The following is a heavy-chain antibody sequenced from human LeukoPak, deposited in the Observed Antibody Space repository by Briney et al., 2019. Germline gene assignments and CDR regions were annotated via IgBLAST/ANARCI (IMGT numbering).Heavy chain of an antibody. CDR1: GFTFSSYA. V-gene: IGHV3-23*01. D-gene: IGHD3-10*01. CDR2: ISGNGGVAT. CDR3: ATYYFASGGLFRHFDY. J-gene: IGHJ4*02. Sequence: GGSLRLSCAASGFTFSSYAMSWVRQAPGKGLEWVSTISGNGGVATYYADSVKGRFTISGDDSKNTLYVQMNSLRAEDTAVYYCATYYFASGGLFRHFDYWGQGTLVTVSS.